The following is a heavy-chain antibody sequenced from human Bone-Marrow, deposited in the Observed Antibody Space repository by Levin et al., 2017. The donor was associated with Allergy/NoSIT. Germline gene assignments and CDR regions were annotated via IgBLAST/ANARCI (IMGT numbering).Heavy chain of an antibody. V-gene: IGHV3-30*18. CDR3: AKDRYDYGDDGYFDL. CDR2: ISYDGTNE. J-gene: IGHJ2*01. D-gene: IGHD4-17*01. Sequence: GESLKISCAASGFTLIRYGMHWVRQAPGKGLEWVALISYDGTNEYYADSVKGRFTISRDTSKNTLYLQMDSLKAEDTAVFYCAKDRYDYGDDGYFDLWGRGTLVTVSS. CDR1: GFTLIRYG.